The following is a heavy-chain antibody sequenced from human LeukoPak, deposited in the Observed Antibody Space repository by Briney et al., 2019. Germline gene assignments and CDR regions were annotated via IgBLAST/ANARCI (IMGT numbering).Heavy chain of an antibody. CDR2: IKQDGSEQ. CDR1: GFTFSSYW. CDR3: ARGGTTVTARDYFDY. J-gene: IGHJ4*02. V-gene: IGHV3-7*01. D-gene: IGHD4-11*01. Sequence: GGSLRLSCAASGFTFSSYWMSWVRQAPGKGLEWVVNIKQDGSEQYYVDSVKGRFTISRDNAKNSLYLQMISLRAEDTAVYYCARGGTTVTARDYFDYWGQGTLVTVSS.